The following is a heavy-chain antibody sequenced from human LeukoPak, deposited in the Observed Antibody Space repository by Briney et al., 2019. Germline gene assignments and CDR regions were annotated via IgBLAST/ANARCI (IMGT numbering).Heavy chain of an antibody. CDR1: GYTFTSYD. V-gene: IGHV1-2*02. Sequence: ASVKVSCKASGYTFTSYDINWVRQAPGQGLEWMGWINPNSGGTNYAQKFQGRVTMTRDTSISTAYMELSRLRSDDTAVYYCARGGGYCTNGVCSGFDPWGQGTLVTVSS. J-gene: IGHJ5*02. CDR3: ARGGGYCTNGVCSGFDP. CDR2: INPNSGGT. D-gene: IGHD2-8*01.